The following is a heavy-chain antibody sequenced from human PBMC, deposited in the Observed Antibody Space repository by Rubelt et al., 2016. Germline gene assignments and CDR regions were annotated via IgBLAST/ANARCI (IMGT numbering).Heavy chain of an antibody. Sequence: QVQLVQSGAEVKKPGASVKVSCKASGYTFTSYYMHWVRQAPGQGLEWMGWINPNSGGPNLARSFQGRVTMTRATSTSTVDMELSSLRSEDTAVYYCARAVRPYAFDIWGQGTMVTVSS. V-gene: IGHV1-2*02. CDR2: INPNSGGP. J-gene: IGHJ3*02. CDR1: GYTFTSYY. CDR3: ARAVRPYAFDI. D-gene: IGHD6-6*01.